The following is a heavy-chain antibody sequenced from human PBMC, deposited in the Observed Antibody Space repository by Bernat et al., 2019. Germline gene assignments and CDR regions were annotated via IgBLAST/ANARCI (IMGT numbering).Heavy chain of an antibody. CDR3: ARGHEGYSYGYYESYYYGMDV. V-gene: IGHV3-30-3*01. CDR2: ISYDGSNK. D-gene: IGHD5-18*01. Sequence: QVQLVESGGGVVQPGRSLRLSCAASGFTFSSYAMHWVRQAPGKGLEWVAVISYDGSNKYYADSVKGRFTISRDNSKNTLYLQMNSLRAEDTAVYYCARGHEGYSYGYYESYYYGMDVWGQGTTVTVSS. CDR1: GFTFSSYA. J-gene: IGHJ6*02.